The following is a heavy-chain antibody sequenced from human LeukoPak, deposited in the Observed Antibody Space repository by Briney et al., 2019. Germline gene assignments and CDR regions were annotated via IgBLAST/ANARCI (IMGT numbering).Heavy chain of an antibody. CDR2: INSDGSST. V-gene: IGHV3-74*01. Sequence: SGGSLRLSYAASGFTFSSYWMHWVRHARGKGSVWVSGINSDGSSTNYADSVKGRFTISRDNAKNTLYLQMYSLSAEDTAVYYCAREDRYYYHGMDVWRQGTTATVSS. J-gene: IGHJ6*02. CDR1: GFTFSSYW. CDR3: AREDRYYYHGMDV.